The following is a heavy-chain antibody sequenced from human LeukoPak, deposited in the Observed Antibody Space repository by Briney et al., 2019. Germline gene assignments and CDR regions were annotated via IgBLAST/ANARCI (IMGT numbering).Heavy chain of an antibody. CDR2: ISGSGGSS. D-gene: IGHD5-24*01. CDR3: AKPLRDAGNFNYPYFDF. CDR1: GFTFTNYA. Sequence: GGSLRLSCAASGFTFTNYAMNWVRQAPGKGLEWVSAISGSGGSSSYADSVRGRFTISRDNSNNMLYLQMNSLRAEDTAVYYCAKPLRDAGNFNYPYFDFWGQGTLVTVSS. V-gene: IGHV3-23*01. J-gene: IGHJ4*02.